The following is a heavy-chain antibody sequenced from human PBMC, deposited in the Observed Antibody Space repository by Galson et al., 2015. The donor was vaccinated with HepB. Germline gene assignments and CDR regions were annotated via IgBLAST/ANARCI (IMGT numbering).Heavy chain of an antibody. Sequence: SLRLSCAASGFTFSDYYMSWIRQAPGKGLEWVSYISSSGSTIYYADSVKGRFTISRDNAKNSLYLQMNSLRAEDTAVYYCARDSPPGAGVVIMGVFYYYYGMDVWGQGTTVTVSS. V-gene: IGHV3-11*01. J-gene: IGHJ6*02. CDR3: ARDSPPGAGVVIMGVFYYYYGMDV. CDR2: ISSSGSTI. CDR1: GFTFSDYY. D-gene: IGHD3-3*01.